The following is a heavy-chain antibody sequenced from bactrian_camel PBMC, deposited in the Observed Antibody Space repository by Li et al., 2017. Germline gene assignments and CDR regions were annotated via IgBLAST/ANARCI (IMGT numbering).Heavy chain of an antibody. CDR3: AADRPPLWSGGSLFERGFNH. J-gene: IGHJ4*01. CDR1: RDLNSERC. Sequence: HVQLVESGGGRVQAGGSLRLSCAASRDLNSERCMGWFRQAPGKEREGLATIDSDGDAAYADSMKGRFTISKDNAKNTLYLQMNSLKPEDTATYYCAADRPPLWSGGSLFERGFNHWGQGTQVTVS. D-gene: IGHD7*01. V-gene: IGHV3S53*01. CDR2: IDSDGDA.